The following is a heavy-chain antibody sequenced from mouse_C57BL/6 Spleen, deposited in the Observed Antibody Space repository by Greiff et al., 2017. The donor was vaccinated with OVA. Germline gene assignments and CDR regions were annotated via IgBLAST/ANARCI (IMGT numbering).Heavy chain of an antibody. CDR2: ISSGGSYT. J-gene: IGHJ4*01. D-gene: IGHD2-5*01. Sequence: EVQLVESGGDLVKPGGSLKLSCAASGFTFSSYGMSWVRQTPDKRLEWVATISSGGSYTYYQDSVKGRFTISRDNAKNTLYLQMSRQKAEDTSMYYCASRGYSKKSYAMDYWGQGTSVTVSS. V-gene: IGHV5-6*01. CDR3: ASRGYSKKSYAMDY. CDR1: GFTFSSYG.